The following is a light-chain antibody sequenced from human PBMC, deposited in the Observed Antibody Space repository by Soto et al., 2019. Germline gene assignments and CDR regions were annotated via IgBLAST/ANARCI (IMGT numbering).Light chain of an antibody. J-gene: IGKJ4*01. CDR3: QQRSNWPLT. V-gene: IGKV3-11*01. CDR1: QSVSSN. Sequence: EIVMTQSPATLSVSPGERATLSCRANQSVSSNLAWYQQKPGQPPRLLIYNASKRATGIPVRFSGSGSGTDFTLTISSLESEDFAVYYCQQRSNWPLTFGGGTKVDI. CDR2: NAS.